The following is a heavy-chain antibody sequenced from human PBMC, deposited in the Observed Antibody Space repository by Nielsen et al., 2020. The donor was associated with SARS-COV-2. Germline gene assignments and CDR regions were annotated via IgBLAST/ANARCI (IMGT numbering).Heavy chain of an antibody. CDR2: IYYSGST. CDR3: ARGKTILGVVMGAFDI. V-gene: IGHV4-31*03. J-gene: IGHJ3*02. D-gene: IGHD3-3*01. Sequence: SETLSLTCTVSGGSISSGDYYWSWIRQHPGKGLEWIGYIYYSGSTYYNPSLKSRVTISVDTSKNQFSLKLSSVTAADTAVYYCARGKTILGVVMGAFDIWGQGTMVTVSS. CDR1: GGSISSGDYY.